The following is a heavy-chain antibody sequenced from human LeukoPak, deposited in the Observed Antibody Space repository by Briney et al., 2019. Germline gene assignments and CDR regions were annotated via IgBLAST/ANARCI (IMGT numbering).Heavy chain of an antibody. CDR3: ARHETKPHKRYSSSSP. Sequence: PSETLSLTCTVSGGSISSGSYYWSWIRQPAGKGLEWIGRIYTSGSTNYNPSLKSRVTISVDTSKNQFSLKLSSVTAADTAVYYCARHETKPHKRYSSSSPWGRGALVTVSS. J-gene: IGHJ5*02. V-gene: IGHV4-61*02. CDR1: GGSISSGSYY. D-gene: IGHD6-13*01. CDR2: IYTSGST.